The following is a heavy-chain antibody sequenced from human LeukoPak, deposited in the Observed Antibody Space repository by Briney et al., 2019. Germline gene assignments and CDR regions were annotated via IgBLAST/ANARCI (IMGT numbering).Heavy chain of an antibody. CDR1: GFTFSSYG. CDR3: AKDGPPLGSIAAAGTILSDYYYMDV. J-gene: IGHJ6*03. Sequence: PGGSLRLSCAASGFTFSSYGMHWVRQAPGKGLEWVTFIRYDGSNKYYADSVKGRFTISRDNSKNTLYLQMNSLRAEDTAVYYCAKDGPPLGSIAAAGTILSDYYYMDVWGKGTTVTVSS. CDR2: IRYDGSNK. V-gene: IGHV3-30*02. D-gene: IGHD6-13*01.